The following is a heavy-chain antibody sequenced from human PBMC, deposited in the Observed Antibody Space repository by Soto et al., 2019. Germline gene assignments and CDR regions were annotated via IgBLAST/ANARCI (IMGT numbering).Heavy chain of an antibody. CDR3: ARESSTWSMGLDY. D-gene: IGHD6-13*01. J-gene: IGHJ4*02. CDR2: IHSSGSPT. CDR1: GFTFTNYR. V-gene: IGHV3-48*02. Sequence: DVHLVDSGGGLVQPGGSLRLSCVASGFTFTNYRMNWVRQAPGKGLEWVSYIHSSGSPTYYADSVKGRFSISRDNAKNSVYLEMNSLRDEDTAVYYCARESSTWSMGLDYWGQGTLVTVSS.